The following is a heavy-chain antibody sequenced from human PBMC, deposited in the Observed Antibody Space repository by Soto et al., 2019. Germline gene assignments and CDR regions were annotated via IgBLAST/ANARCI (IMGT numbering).Heavy chain of an antibody. V-gene: IGHV4-34*01. Sequence: SETLSLTCAVYGGSFGGYYWSWIRQPPGKGLEWIGEINHSGSTNYNPSLKSRVTISVDTSKNQFSLKLSSVTAADTAVYYCARVGKGLRFLEWLPNWFDPWGQGTLVTVSS. CDR2: INHSGST. CDR3: ARVGKGLRFLEWLPNWFDP. CDR1: GGSFGGYY. D-gene: IGHD3-3*01. J-gene: IGHJ5*02.